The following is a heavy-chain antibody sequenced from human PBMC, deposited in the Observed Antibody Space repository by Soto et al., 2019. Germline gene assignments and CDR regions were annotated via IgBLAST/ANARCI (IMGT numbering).Heavy chain of an antibody. V-gene: IGHV4-59*08. D-gene: IGHD3-16*02. CDR2: IYYSGST. Sequence: QVQLQESGPGLVKPSETLSLTCTVYGGSIRSYYWCWIRQPPGKGLEWLGYIYYSGSTNYNPSLKSLVTISVGTAKNQFSQKLTSVTAADTAVYYCAMLYGLDAFDIWGQGTMVTVS. J-gene: IGHJ3*02. CDR3: AMLYGLDAFDI. CDR1: GGSIRSYY.